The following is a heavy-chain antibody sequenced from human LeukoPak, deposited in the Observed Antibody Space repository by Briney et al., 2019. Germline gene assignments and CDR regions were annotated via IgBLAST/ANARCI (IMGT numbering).Heavy chain of an antibody. Sequence: GGSLRLSCAASGFTFSSYGMSWVRQAPGKGLEWVSAISGSGGSTYYADSVKGRFTISRDNSKNTLYLQINSLRAEDTAVYYCARDENYMDVWGKGTTVTVSS. CDR2: ISGSGGST. V-gene: IGHV3-23*01. J-gene: IGHJ6*03. CDR1: GFTFSSYG. CDR3: ARDENYMDV.